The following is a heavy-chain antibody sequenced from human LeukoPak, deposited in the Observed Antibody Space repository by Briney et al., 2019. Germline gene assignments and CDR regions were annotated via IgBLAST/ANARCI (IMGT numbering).Heavy chain of an antibody. V-gene: IGHV4-34*01. D-gene: IGHD5-18*01. CDR1: GGSFSGYY. Sequence: SETLSLTCAVYGGSFSGYYWSWIRQPPGKGLEWIGEINHSGSTNYNPSLKSRVTISVDTSKNQFSLKLSSVTAADTAVYYCAGVVDIAMDFDYWGQGTLVTVSS. CDR2: INHSGST. CDR3: AGVVDIAMDFDY. J-gene: IGHJ4*02.